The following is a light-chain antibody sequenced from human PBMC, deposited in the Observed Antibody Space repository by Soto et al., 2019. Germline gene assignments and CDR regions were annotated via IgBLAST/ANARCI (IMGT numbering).Light chain of an antibody. Sequence: QSALTQPASVSGSPGQSITISCTGTSSDVGGYDYVSWYQQHPGKAPKLMIYDVRNRPSGDSNRFSGSKSGNTASLTISGLQAEDEADYYCSSYTSSSTWVFGGGTQLTVL. V-gene: IGLV2-14*01. CDR2: DVR. CDR3: SSYTSSSTWV. J-gene: IGLJ3*02. CDR1: SSDVGGYDY.